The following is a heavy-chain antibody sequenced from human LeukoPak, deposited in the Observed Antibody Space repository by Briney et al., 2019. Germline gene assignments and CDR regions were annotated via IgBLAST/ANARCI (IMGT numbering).Heavy chain of an antibody. Sequence: GQPLKISGKLSGYSFTSYWIGWVRQMLGKGLDWVGILYPGDSDTRYSPSFQGQVTISADKSISTAYLQWSSLKASDTAMYYCARRSGGGSPVDYWGQGTLVTVSS. CDR1: GYSFTSYW. V-gene: IGHV5-51*01. J-gene: IGHJ4*02. CDR2: LYPGDSDT. CDR3: ARRSGGGSPVDY. D-gene: IGHD2-15*01.